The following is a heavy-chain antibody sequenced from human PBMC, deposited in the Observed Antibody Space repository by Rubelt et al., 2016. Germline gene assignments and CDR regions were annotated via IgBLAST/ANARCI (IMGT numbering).Heavy chain of an antibody. CDR2: IYYSGST. V-gene: IGHV4-59*12. J-gene: IGHJ4*02. CDR1: GGSISTYY. Sequence: QVQLQESGPGLLKPSETLSLTCTVSGGSISTYYWSWIRQPPGKGLEWIGNIYYSGSTKYNPSLKSRVTISVDTSNDQFSLKLGSVAAADTAVYYCARGRTGGSRAASYWGQGTLVTVSS. D-gene: IGHD3-10*01. CDR3: ARGRTGGSRAASY.